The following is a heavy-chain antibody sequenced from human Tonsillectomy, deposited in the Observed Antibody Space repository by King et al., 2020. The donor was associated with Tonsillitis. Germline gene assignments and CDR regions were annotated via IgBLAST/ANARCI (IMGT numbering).Heavy chain of an antibody. CDR3: YSGDDQAGAY. J-gene: IGHJ4*02. CDR1: GYTFNSYD. Sequence: QLVQSGAEVKKPGASVKVSCKPSGYTFNSYDINWVRQATGQGLEWMGWMNPNSAKTGYAQKFQGRLTMTRNTSIGTAYMELSSLRSEDTSVYYCYSGDDQAGAYWGQGTLVTVSS. D-gene: IGHD1-26*01. CDR2: MNPNSAKT. V-gene: IGHV1-8*02.